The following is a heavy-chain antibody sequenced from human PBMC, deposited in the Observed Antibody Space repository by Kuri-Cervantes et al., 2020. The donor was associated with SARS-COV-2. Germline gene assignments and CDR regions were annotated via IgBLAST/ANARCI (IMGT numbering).Heavy chain of an antibody. Sequence: GESLKISCAASGFTFDDYGMSWVRQAPGKGLEWVSGINWNGVRTGYTDSVKGRFTISRDNAKNSLYLQMNSPRAEDTAFYYCARAGTSGSYLGYWGQGTLVTVSS. CDR2: INWNGVRT. D-gene: IGHD1-26*01. V-gene: IGHV3-20*04. CDR1: GFTFDDYG. J-gene: IGHJ4*02. CDR3: ARAGTSGSYLGY.